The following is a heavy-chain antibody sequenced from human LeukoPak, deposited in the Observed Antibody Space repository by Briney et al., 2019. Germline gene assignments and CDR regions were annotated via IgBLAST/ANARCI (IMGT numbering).Heavy chain of an antibody. CDR1: GGSISSYY. CDR3: ARQGYYDSSGYSFDY. CDR2: IYYSGST. Sequence: SETLSLTCTVSGGSISSYYWSWIRQPPGKGLEWIGYIYYSGSTNYNPSLKSRVTISVGTSKNQFSLKLSSVTAADTAVYYCARQGYYDSSGYSFDYWGQGTLVTVSS. J-gene: IGHJ4*02. D-gene: IGHD3-22*01. V-gene: IGHV4-59*08.